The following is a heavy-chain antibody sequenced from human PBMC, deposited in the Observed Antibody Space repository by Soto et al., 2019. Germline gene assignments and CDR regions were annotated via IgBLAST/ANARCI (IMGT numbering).Heavy chain of an antibody. V-gene: IGHV4-31*03. D-gene: IGHD2-21*02. J-gene: IGHJ4*02. CDR1: GASISSGTSY. CDR2: IYFTGAT. Sequence: QVQLQESGPGLGKPSQTLSLTCNVSGASISSGTSYWTWIRQHPGEGLEWIGHIYFTGATYSNPSLRSRLTMSVDTSKNQFSLKLTSVTAADTATYYCASIPRRGYSYGIDYWGQGTLVTVSS. CDR3: ASIPRRGYSYGIDY.